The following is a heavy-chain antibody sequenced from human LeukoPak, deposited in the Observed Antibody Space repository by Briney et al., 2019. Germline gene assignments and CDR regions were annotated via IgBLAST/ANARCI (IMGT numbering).Heavy chain of an antibody. CDR2: IYYSGST. CDR1: GGSISSYY. CDR3: ARDNSSDSISPFFDY. D-gene: IGHD3-22*01. J-gene: IGHJ4*02. Sequence: PSETLSLTCTVSGGSISSYYWGWVRQPPGKGLEWIGYIYYSGSTNYNPSLKSRVTISVDTSKNQFSLKLSSVTAADTAVYYCARDNSSDSISPFFDYWGQGTLVTVAS. V-gene: IGHV4-59*01.